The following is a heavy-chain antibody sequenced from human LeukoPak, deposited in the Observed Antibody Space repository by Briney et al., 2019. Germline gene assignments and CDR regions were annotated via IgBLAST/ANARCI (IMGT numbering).Heavy chain of an antibody. CDR1: GFTFRSYE. J-gene: IGHJ4*02. V-gene: IGHV3-48*03. Sequence: GGSLRLSCAASGFTFRSYEMNRVRLAPGKGLEWVSFIDSSASTKYYADSVKGRFTISRDNAKNSLHLQMNSLRVEDTAVYYCTRVLVTMSHWGQGTLVTVSS. CDR3: TRVLVTMSH. D-gene: IGHD3-10*02. CDR2: IDSSASTK.